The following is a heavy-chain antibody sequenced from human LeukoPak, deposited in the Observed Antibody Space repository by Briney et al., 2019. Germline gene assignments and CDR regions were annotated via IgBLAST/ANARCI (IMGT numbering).Heavy chain of an antibody. CDR3: ARAPYYGSNSRGWFDP. CDR1: GGSISSYY. Sequence: SETLSLTCTVSGGSISSYYSSWIRQPPGKGLEWIGYISTSGSTTYNPSLMSRVTILVDTSKNQFSLKLSSVTAADTAVYYCARAPYYGSNSRGWFDPWGQGALVTVSS. J-gene: IGHJ5*02. V-gene: IGHV4-4*09. D-gene: IGHD4-23*01. CDR2: ISTSGST.